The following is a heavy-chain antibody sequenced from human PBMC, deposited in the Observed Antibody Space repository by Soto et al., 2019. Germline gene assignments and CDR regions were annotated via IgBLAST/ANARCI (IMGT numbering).Heavy chain of an antibody. J-gene: IGHJ6*02. CDR2: INPNSGGT. CDR3: ARDFQTGTTSSYYYGMDV. D-gene: IGHD1-7*01. Sequence: GASVKVSCKASGYTFTGYYMHWVRQAPGQGLEWMGWINPNSGGTNYAQKFQGWVTMTRDTSISTAYMELSRLRSDDTAVYYCARDFQTGTTSSYYYGMDVWGQGTTVTVSS. CDR1: GYTFTGYY. V-gene: IGHV1-2*04.